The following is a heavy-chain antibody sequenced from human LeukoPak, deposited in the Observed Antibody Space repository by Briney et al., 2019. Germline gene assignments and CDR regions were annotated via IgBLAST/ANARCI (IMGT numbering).Heavy chain of an antibody. CDR1: GGSISSSSYH. V-gene: IGHV4-39*07. CDR2: IYYSGSS. D-gene: IGHD1-14*01. J-gene: IGHJ4*02. CDR3: VRDVSGTPADY. Sequence: PSETLSLTCTVSGGSISSSSYHWGWIRQPPGKGLEWIGSIYYSGSSYYYPSLKSRVTISIDTSKNQFSLKLTSVTAADTAMYYCVRDVSGTPADYWGQGTLVTVSS.